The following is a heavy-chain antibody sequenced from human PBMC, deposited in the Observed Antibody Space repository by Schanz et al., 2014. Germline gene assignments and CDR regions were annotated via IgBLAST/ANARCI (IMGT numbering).Heavy chain of an antibody. CDR2: MNPNSGGA. J-gene: IGHJ4*02. CDR3: AIYQYPYANSADVRYLDY. Sequence: QVQLVQSGAEVKKPGASVKVSCRASGYPFTSDDITWVRQAPGQGLEWMGWMNPNSGGAGYPRKFQDRVATTADTSTSTAYMELRSLRSDDTDVYYCAIYQYPYANSADVRYLDYWGQGSLVTVSS. V-gene: IGHV1-8*01. D-gene: IGHD2-2*01. CDR1: GYPFTSDD.